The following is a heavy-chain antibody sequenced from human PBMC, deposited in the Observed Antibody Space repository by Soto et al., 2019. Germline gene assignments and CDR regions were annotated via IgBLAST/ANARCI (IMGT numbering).Heavy chain of an antibody. V-gene: IGHV3-23*01. Sequence: GSLRLSCAASGFTFSSYAMSWVRQAPGKGLEWVSAISGSGGSTYYADSVKGRFTISRDNSKNTLYLQMNSLRAEDTAVYYCAKVPFTMIVVVIASYFDYWGQGTLVTVS. J-gene: IGHJ4*02. CDR2: ISGSGGST. CDR3: AKVPFTMIVVVIASYFDY. CDR1: GFTFSSYA. D-gene: IGHD3-22*01.